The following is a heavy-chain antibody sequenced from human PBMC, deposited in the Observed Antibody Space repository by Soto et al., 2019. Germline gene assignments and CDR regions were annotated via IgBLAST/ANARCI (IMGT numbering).Heavy chain of an antibody. D-gene: IGHD1-7*01. Sequence: GGSLRLSCAASGFTFGSYEMNWVRQAPGKGLEWVSSISNSGATKYYADSVKGRFTISRDNAKNSLYLQMNSLSAEDTALYYCAKNQERELPRVIDFWGQGTLVTVSS. CDR3: AKNQERELPRVIDF. CDR2: ISNSGATK. V-gene: IGHV3-48*03. J-gene: IGHJ4*02. CDR1: GFTFGSYE.